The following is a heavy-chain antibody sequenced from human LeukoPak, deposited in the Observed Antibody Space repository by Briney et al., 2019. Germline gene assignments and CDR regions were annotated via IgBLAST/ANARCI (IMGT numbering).Heavy chain of an antibody. CDR1: GDSISSSY. CDR2: IHYSGGT. V-gene: IGHV4-59*12. CDR3: ARGTMTTVTYYFDY. D-gene: IGHD4-17*01. J-gene: IGHJ4*02. Sequence: PSETLSLTCTVSGDSISSSYWSWIRQPPGKGLEWIAYIHYSGGTNYNPSLKSRVTILVDTSKNQFSLKLSSVTAADTAVYYCARGTMTTVTYYFDYWGQGTLVTVSS.